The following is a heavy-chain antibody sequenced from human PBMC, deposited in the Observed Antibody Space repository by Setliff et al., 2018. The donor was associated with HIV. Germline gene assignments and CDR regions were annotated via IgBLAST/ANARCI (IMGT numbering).Heavy chain of an antibody. D-gene: IGHD5-12*01. CDR3: ARLGAEDFGDYDWVDY. J-gene: IGHJ4*02. V-gene: IGHV4-34*01. Sequence: SETLSLTCAVSGGTFSLHYYTWVRQSPLRGLEWIGEINHSGGTRYNPSLESRVTMSLDSSRKQFSLRLISVAAADTAVYYCARLGAEDFGDYDWVDYWGQGTLVTVSS. CDR1: GGTFSLHY. CDR2: INHSGGT.